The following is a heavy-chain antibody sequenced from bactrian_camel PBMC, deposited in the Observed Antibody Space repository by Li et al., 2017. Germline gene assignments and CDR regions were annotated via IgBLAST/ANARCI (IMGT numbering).Heavy chain of an antibody. CDR3: AAHRHFCGYNY. CDR2: IGGGGAP. CDR1: GFTFPFNVYW. Sequence: HVQLVESGGGLVQPGGSLRLSCAVSGFTFPFNVYWMYWVRQAPGKGLEWVSGIGGGGAPAYTDSVKGRFTISRDVAKNAVYLQMNNLQSEDTALYHCAAHRHFCGYNYWGQGTQVTVS. J-gene: IGHJ4*01. D-gene: IGHD3*01. V-gene: IGHV3S1*01.